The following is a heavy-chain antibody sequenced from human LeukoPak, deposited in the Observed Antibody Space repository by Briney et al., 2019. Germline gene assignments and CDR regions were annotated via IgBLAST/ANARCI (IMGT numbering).Heavy chain of an antibody. Sequence: SETLSLTCTVSGGSISSYYWSWIRQPAGKGLEWIGRIYTSGSTNYNPSLKSRVTMSVDTSKNQFSLKLSSVTAADTAVYYCAREAWDCSGGSCYSDAFDIWGQGTMVTVSS. CDR1: GGSISSYY. V-gene: IGHV4-4*07. D-gene: IGHD2-15*01. CDR3: AREAWDCSGGSCYSDAFDI. CDR2: IYTSGST. J-gene: IGHJ3*02.